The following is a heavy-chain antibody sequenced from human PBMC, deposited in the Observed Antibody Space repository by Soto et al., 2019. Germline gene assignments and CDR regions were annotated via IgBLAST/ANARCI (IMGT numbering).Heavy chain of an antibody. CDR1: GFTFSSYA. CDR2: ISYDGSNK. J-gene: IGHJ4*02. Sequence: GGSLRLSCAASGFTFSSYAMHWVRQAPGKGLEWVAVISYDGSNKYYADSVKGRFTISRDNSKNTLYLQMNSLRAEDTAVYYCARGFMTTVTTLVGVVDYWDQGTLVTVSS. CDR3: ARGFMTTVTTLVGVVDY. D-gene: IGHD4-17*01. V-gene: IGHV3-30-3*01.